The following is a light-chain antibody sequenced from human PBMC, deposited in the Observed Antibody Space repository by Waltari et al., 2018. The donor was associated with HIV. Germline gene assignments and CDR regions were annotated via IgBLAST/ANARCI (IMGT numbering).Light chain of an antibody. J-gene: IGLJ3*02. CDR3: AAWDDSLSGRV. CDR2: WDN. Sequence: QSVLTQPPSASGTPGQRVTIYCSGSNCNIGIHYVYWYQQRPGTAPKLLIYWDNQRPSGVPGRFSGSKSGTSASLAISGLRSEDEADYYCAAWDDSLSGRVFGGGTNLTVL. CDR1: NCNIGIHY. V-gene: IGLV1-47*01.